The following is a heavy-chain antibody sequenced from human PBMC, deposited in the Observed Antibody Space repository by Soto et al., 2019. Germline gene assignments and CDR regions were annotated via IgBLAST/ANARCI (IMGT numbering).Heavy chain of an antibody. V-gene: IGHV1-69*08. Sequence: SVKVSCKASGDTFSTYSISWVRQAPGQGLEWLGGIIPILGTPSYAQRFQGRVTITADKSTSTAYMELSSLRSEDTAVYYCARERSRYDRSGYYRPDYWGQGTLVTVSS. D-gene: IGHD3-22*01. J-gene: IGHJ4*02. CDR3: ARERSRYDRSGYYRPDY. CDR2: IIPILGTP. CDR1: GDTFSTYS.